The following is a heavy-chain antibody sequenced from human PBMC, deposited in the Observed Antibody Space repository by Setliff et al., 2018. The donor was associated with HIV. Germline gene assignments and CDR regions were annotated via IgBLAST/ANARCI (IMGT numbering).Heavy chain of an antibody. Sequence: ASVKVSCKASGYTFTSYYMHWVRQAPGQGLEWMGIINPSGGSTSYAQKFQGRVTMTRDTSTSTVYMELSSLRSEDTAVYYCAREVRRYYDSSGYHGGFDYWGQGTLVTVSS. CDR1: GYTFTSYY. J-gene: IGHJ4*02. V-gene: IGHV1-46*01. CDR2: INPSGGST. D-gene: IGHD3-22*01. CDR3: AREVRRYYDSSGYHGGFDY.